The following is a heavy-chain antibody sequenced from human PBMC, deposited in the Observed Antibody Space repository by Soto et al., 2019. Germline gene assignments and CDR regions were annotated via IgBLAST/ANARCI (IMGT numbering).Heavy chain of an antibody. J-gene: IGHJ6*02. CDR1: GFTFSSYS. CDR3: ARDRTFDCTNGVCLRRDYGMDV. Sequence: GESLKISCAASGFTFSSYSMNWVRQAPGKGLEWVSYISSSSSTIYYADSVKGRFTISRDNAKNSLYLQRNSLRDEDTAVYYCARDRTFDCTNGVCLRRDYGMDVWGQGTTVTVSS. D-gene: IGHD2-8*01. CDR2: ISSSSSTI. V-gene: IGHV3-48*02.